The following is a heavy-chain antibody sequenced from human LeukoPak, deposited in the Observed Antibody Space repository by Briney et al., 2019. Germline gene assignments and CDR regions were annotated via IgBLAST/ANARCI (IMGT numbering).Heavy chain of an antibody. Sequence: SGTLSLTCAVSGGSISSSNWWSWVRQPPGKGLEWIGEIYHSGSTNYNPSLKSRVTISVDKSKNQFSLKLSSVTAADTAVYYCARGARVWLGYYYYMDVWGKGTTVTVSS. J-gene: IGHJ6*03. CDR3: ARGARVWLGYYYYMDV. V-gene: IGHV4-4*02. CDR2: IYHSGST. D-gene: IGHD6-19*01. CDR1: GGSISSSNW.